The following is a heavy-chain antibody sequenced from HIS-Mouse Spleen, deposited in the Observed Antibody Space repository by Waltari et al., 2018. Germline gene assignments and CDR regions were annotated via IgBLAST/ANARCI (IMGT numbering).Heavy chain of an antibody. Sequence: EVQLVESGGGLVQPGGSLRLSCAASGFTFSSYWMSWVRQAPGEGREWVANIKQDGSEKYYVDSVKGRFTISRDNAKNSLYLQMNSLRAEDTAVYYCARDLGGGLWYFDLWGRGTLVTVSS. D-gene: IGHD3-16*01. V-gene: IGHV3-7*01. CDR1: GFTFSSYW. J-gene: IGHJ2*01. CDR3: ARDLGGGLWYFDL. CDR2: IKQDGSEK.